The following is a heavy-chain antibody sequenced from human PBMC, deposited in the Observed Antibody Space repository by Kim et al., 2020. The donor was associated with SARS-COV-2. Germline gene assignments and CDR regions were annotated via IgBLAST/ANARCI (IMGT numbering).Heavy chain of an antibody. Sequence: GGSLRLSCAASGFTFSSYGMHWVRQAPGKGLEWVAVISYDGSNKYYADSVKGRFTISRDNSKNTLYLQMNSLRAEDTAVYYCAKDRRSRFEYSSSSTYYYYYGMDVWGQGTTVTVSS. CDR1: GFTFSSYG. J-gene: IGHJ6*02. V-gene: IGHV3-30*18. D-gene: IGHD6-6*01. CDR2: ISYDGSNK. CDR3: AKDRRSRFEYSSSSTYYYYYGMDV.